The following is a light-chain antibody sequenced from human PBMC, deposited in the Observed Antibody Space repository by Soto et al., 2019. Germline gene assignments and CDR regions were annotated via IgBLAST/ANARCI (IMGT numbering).Light chain of an antibody. CDR1: QSVSSSY. CDR3: QQYNNWPRT. V-gene: IGKV3-15*01. CDR2: GAS. Sequence: TVLTLSPGTLSLSPGERDTLSCSASQSVSSSYLAWYQQKPGQAPRLLFYGASTGATGLPARFSGSGSGTEFTLTISSLQSEDFAVYYCQQYNNWPRTFGQGTKVDIK. J-gene: IGKJ1*01.